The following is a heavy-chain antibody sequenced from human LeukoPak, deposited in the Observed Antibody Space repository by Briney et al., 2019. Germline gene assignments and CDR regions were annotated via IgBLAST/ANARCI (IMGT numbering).Heavy chain of an antibody. D-gene: IGHD3-10*01. Sequence: ASVKVSCKASGYTFTGYYMHWVRQAPGQGLEWMGWINPNSGGTNYAQKFQGRVTMTTDTSTSTAYMELRSLRFDDTAVYYCARSPEWFGESRNYYFDYWGQGTLVTVSS. CDR1: GYTFTGYY. J-gene: IGHJ4*02. CDR3: ARSPEWFGESRNYYFDY. V-gene: IGHV1-2*02. CDR2: INPNSGGT.